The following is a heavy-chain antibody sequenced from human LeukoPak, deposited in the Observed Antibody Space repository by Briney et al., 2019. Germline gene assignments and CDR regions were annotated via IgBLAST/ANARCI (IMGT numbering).Heavy chain of an antibody. Sequence: SGGSLRLSCAASGFTFSSYAMSWVRQAPGKGPEWVSAISGSGGSTYYADSVKGRFTISRDNSKNTLYLQMNSLRAEDTAVYYCAKAGVVVVPAPTYFDYWGQGTLVTVSS. CDR1: GFTFSSYA. D-gene: IGHD2-2*01. CDR3: AKAGVVVVPAPTYFDY. V-gene: IGHV3-23*01. CDR2: ISGSGGST. J-gene: IGHJ4*02.